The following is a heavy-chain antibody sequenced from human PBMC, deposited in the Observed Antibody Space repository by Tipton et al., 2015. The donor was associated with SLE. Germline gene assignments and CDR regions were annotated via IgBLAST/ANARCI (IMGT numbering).Heavy chain of an antibody. CDR2: SSGSGGST. Sequence: GSLRLSCAASGFTFSSYAMSWVRQAPGKGLEWGSASSGSGGSTYYADSVKGRFTISRDSSKNTLYLQMNSLRAEDTAVYYCAKGGGVIQLWLPDYWGQGTLVTVSS. D-gene: IGHD5-18*01. J-gene: IGHJ4*02. V-gene: IGHV3-23*01. CDR3: AKGGGVIQLWLPDY. CDR1: GFTFSSYA.